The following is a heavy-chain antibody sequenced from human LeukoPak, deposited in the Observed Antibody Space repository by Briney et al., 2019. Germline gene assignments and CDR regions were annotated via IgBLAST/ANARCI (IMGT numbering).Heavy chain of an antibody. CDR3: ARERIAARVFDP. Sequence: ASVKVSCKASGYTFTSYDINWVRQATGQGLEWMGWMNPNSGNTGYAQKFQGRVTMTRNTSISTAYMELSSLRSEDTAVYYCARERIAARVFDPWGQGTLVTVSS. V-gene: IGHV1-8*01. J-gene: IGHJ5*02. CDR2: MNPNSGNT. D-gene: IGHD6-13*01. CDR1: GYTFTSYD.